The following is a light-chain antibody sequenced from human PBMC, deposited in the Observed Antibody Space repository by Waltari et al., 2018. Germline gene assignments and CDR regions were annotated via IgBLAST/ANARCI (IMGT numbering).Light chain of an antibody. CDR3: ETWDSKHHI. Sequence: QPVLTQSSSASASLGSSVKLTCTLSSGHITYIITWHQQQPGKAPRYWMKIESSGTFNRGSGVPVRVSGSTAEADFYLTISNLQSEDEADYYCETWDSKHHIFGGGTKLTIL. V-gene: IGLV4-60*03. CDR1: SGHITYI. J-gene: IGLJ2*01. CDR2: IESSGTF.